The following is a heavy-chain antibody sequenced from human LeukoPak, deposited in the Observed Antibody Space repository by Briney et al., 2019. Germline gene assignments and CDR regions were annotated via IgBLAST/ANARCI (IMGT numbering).Heavy chain of an antibody. CDR1: GLTFSSYG. CDR3: ANGGHYHGSGSPPGFY. Sequence: GGSLRLSCAASGLTFSSYGMHWVRQAPGKGLEWVALISYDGSKKYYAESVKGRFTVSRDNSKSTLYLQMNSLGVEDTAVYYCANGGHYHGSGSPPGFYWGQGTPVTVSS. CDR2: ISYDGSKK. D-gene: IGHD3-10*01. J-gene: IGHJ4*02. V-gene: IGHV3-30*18.